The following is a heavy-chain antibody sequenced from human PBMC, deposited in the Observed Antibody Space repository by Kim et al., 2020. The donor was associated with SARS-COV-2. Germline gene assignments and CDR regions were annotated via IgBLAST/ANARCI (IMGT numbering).Heavy chain of an antibody. CDR2: ISGSGTAT. D-gene: IGHD3-3*02. V-gene: IGHV3-23*01. Sequence: GGSLRLSCAVSGFTFSTYTMSWVRQAPGKGLEWVSGISGSGTATFYADSVKGRFTISRDNSKNTLYLQMNSLTDDDTAVYYCAKGGRGSPAFIDYWGQGTLISVSS. CDR3: AKGGRGSPAFIDY. J-gene: IGHJ4*02. CDR1: GFTFSTYT.